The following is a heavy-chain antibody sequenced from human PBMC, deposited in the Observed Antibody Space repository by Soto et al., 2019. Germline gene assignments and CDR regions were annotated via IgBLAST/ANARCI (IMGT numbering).Heavy chain of an antibody. Sequence: GASVKVSCKASGYTFTGYHMHWVRQAPGQGLEWMRWINPNSGGTNYAQKFQGWVTMTRDTSISTAYMELSRLRSDDTAVYYCARDLGARDRHDDYFYGMDFWGQGPTVTVYS. CDR3: ARDLGARDRHDDYFYGMDF. D-gene: IGHD3-16*01. CDR1: GYTFTGYH. V-gene: IGHV1-2*04. CDR2: INPNSGGT. J-gene: IGHJ6*02.